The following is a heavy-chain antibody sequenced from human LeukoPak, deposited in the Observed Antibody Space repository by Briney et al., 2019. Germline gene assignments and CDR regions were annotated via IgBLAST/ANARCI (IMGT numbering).Heavy chain of an antibody. Sequence: GGSLRLSCAASGFTFSSYAMSWVRQAPGKGLEWVSGITGSGDATYYADSVKGRFTISRDNSKNTLYLQMNSLRAEDTAVYYCAKASNWGSSWYFDLWGRGTLVTVSS. CDR3: AKASNWGSSWYFDL. CDR2: ITGSGDAT. CDR1: GFTFSSYA. J-gene: IGHJ2*01. D-gene: IGHD7-27*01. V-gene: IGHV3-23*01.